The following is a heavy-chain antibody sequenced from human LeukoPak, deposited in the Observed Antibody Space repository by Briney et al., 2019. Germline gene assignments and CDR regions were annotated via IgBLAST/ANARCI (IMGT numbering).Heavy chain of an antibody. CDR2: IYSSGST. Sequence: SETLSLTCSVSGGSISSYYWSWIRQPPGKGLEWIGSIYSSGSTNYNPSLKSRATLSVDTSKNQFSLKLNSVTAADTAVYYCARDYYGDFFDYWGQGTLVTVSS. CDR3: ARDYYGDFFDY. CDR1: GGSISSYY. V-gene: IGHV4-59*12. D-gene: IGHD4-17*01. J-gene: IGHJ4*02.